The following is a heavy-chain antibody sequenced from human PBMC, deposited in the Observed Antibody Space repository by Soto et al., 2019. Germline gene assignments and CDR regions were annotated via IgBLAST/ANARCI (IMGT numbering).Heavy chain of an antibody. CDR1: GGSISSTSYY. CDR3: ASLSRGRVLGMDV. CDR2: IYYSGST. Sequence: SETLSLTCTVSGGSISSTSYYWGWIRQPPGKGLEWIGSIYYSGSTYYNPSLKSRVTISVDTSKNHFSLKLSSVTAADTAVYYCASLSRGRVLGMDVWGQGTTVTVSS. D-gene: IGHD3-16*01. J-gene: IGHJ6*02. V-gene: IGHV4-39*02.